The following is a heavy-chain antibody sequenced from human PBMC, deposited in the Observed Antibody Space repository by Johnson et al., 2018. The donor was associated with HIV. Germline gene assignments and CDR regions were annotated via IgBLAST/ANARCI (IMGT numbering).Heavy chain of an antibody. CDR2: ISYDGNNK. CDR1: GFTFSSYP. D-gene: IGHD6-13*01. Sequence: QVQLVESGGGVVQPGRSLRLSCVVSGFTFSSYPMHWVRQAPGKGLAWVAIISYDGNNKYYADSVKGRFTISKDNSKNTLYLQVKSLRAEDTAVYYCARDTEYSSNWYAFDIWGQGTMVTVSS. J-gene: IGHJ3*02. CDR3: ARDTEYSSNWYAFDI. V-gene: IGHV3-30*04.